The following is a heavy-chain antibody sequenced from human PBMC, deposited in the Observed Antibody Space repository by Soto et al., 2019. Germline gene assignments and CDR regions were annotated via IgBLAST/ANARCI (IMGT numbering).Heavy chain of an antibody. D-gene: IGHD5-18*01. Sequence: QVQLVESGGGVVQPGRSLRLSCAASGFSFSIYAMHWVRQAPGKGLEWVAVISYHGSTEYYGDSVKGRFTISRDNSKNTLYLQMYSLRPEDTAIYYCARGYSYGPNWESDALDNWGQGAMVTVSS. V-gene: IGHV3-30-3*01. J-gene: IGHJ3*02. CDR1: GFSFSIYA. CDR3: ARGYSYGPNWESDALDN. CDR2: ISYHGSTE.